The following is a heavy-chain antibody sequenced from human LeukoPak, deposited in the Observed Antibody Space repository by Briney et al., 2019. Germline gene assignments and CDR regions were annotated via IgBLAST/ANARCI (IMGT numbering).Heavy chain of an antibody. J-gene: IGHJ4*02. Sequence: PGGSLRLSCVASGFTFITYAFHWVRQAPGKGLEYVSAISNNGEDTYYADSVKGRFTISRDNSKNTLYLQMGSLRAEDMAVYYCVRGGGVVAGTYDYWGQGTLATVSS. CDR3: VRGGGVVAGTYDY. CDR1: GFTFITYA. V-gene: IGHV3-64*02. D-gene: IGHD6-19*01. CDR2: ISNNGEDT.